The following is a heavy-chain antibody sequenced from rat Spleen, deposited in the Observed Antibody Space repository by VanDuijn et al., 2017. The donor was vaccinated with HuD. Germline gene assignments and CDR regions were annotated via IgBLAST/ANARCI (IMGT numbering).Heavy chain of an antibody. J-gene: IGHJ2*01. CDR2: INKDSRTI. CDR1: GFNFNDYW. V-gene: IGHV4-2*01. CDR3: VREERGVDY. Sequence: EVKLVESGGGLVQPGRSLKLSCAASGFNFNDYWMGWVRQAPGKGLEWIGEINKDSRTIKYIPSVKDKFTISRDNAQNTLYLQMSKLGSEDTAIYYCVREERGVDYWGQGVMVTVSS.